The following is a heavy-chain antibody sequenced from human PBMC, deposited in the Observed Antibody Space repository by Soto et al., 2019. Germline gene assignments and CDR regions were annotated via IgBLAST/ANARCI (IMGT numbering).Heavy chain of an antibody. J-gene: IGHJ4*02. CDR2: ITPAFGTT. D-gene: IGHD2-21*01. Sequence: QVHLVQSGAEVKKPGSSVKISCRASGSTFSKRSITWVRQAPGQGFEWMGGITPAFGTTNFARKFQGRLTITADEPTTTAYLELSSLTSEDTAVYHCATWAGLVTYRGFIGPFDFWGQGTLVTVSS. CDR1: GSTFSKRS. CDR3: ATWAGLVTYRGFIGPFDF. V-gene: IGHV1-69*01.